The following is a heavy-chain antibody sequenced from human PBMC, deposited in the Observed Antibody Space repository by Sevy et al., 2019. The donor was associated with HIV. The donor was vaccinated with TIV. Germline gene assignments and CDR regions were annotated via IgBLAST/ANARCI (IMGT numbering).Heavy chain of an antibody. D-gene: IGHD3-3*01. CDR3: ARDQRAYYDFWSGYSQPYYYYGMDV. J-gene: IGHJ6*02. V-gene: IGHV3-48*01. CDR1: GFTFSSYS. Sequence: GESLKISCAASGFTFSSYSMNWVRQAPGKGLEWVSYISSSSSTIYYADSVKGRFTISRDNAKNSLYLQMNSLRAEDTAVYYCARDQRAYYDFWSGYSQPYYYYGMDVSGQGTTVTVSS. CDR2: ISSSSSTI.